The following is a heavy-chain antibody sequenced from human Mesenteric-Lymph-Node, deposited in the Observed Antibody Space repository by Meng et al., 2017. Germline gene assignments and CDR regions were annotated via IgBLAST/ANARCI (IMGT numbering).Heavy chain of an antibody. CDR2: ISGSGGST. J-gene: IGHJ4*02. D-gene: IGHD3-22*01. CDR3: AKVPDSSGYTGRAPFDY. CDR1: GLSFSSYA. Sequence: GGSLRLSCAASGLSFSSYAMSWVRQTSEKGLEWVSVISGSGGSTYYADSVKGRFTISRDNSKNTLYLQMNSLRAEDTAVYYCAKVPDSSGYTGRAPFDYWGQGTLVTVSS. V-gene: IGHV3-23*01.